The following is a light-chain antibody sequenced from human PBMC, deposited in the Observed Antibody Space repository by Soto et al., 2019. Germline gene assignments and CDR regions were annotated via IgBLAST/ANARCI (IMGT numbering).Light chain of an antibody. Sequence: DIQMTQSPSSLSASVGDRVTITCQASQDISNYLNWYQQKPGKAPHLLIYDASNLETGVPSRFSGSGSGTDFTFTISSLQPEDFATYYDQQYENLPLTFGGGTKVEMK. CDR2: DAS. V-gene: IGKV1-33*01. CDR1: QDISNY. CDR3: QQYENLPLT. J-gene: IGKJ4*01.